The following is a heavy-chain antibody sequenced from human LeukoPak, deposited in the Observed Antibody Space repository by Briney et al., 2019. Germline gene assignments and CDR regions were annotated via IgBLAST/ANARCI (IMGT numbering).Heavy chain of an antibody. CDR2: IDWDDDK. V-gene: IGHV2-70*11. Sequence: SGPALVKPTQTLTLTCTFSGFSLTTRGMCVSWIRQPPGKALEWLARIDWDDDKYYTTSLKTRLTISKDTSNNQVVLTMTNMDPVDTATCYCARLPQYYYDSSDEGNWGQGTLVTVSS. CDR1: GFSLTTRGMC. CDR3: ARLPQYYYDSSDEGN. D-gene: IGHD3-22*01. J-gene: IGHJ4*02.